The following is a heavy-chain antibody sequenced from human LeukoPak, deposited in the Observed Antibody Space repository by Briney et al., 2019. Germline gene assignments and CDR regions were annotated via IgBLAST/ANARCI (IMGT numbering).Heavy chain of an antibody. CDR1: EFTFGH. D-gene: IGHD4-11*01. CDR2: IRYDESAT. V-gene: IGHV3-30*02. J-gene: IGHJ6*03. Sequence: GGSLRLSCEASEFTFGHMVWVRRAPGKGLEWLTHIRYDESATYYADSVKGRFTISRENSKNTLYLQMNSLRAEDTAVYYCAKQMMERQQYYYMDVWGKGTSVTVSS. CDR3: AKQMMERQQYYYMDV.